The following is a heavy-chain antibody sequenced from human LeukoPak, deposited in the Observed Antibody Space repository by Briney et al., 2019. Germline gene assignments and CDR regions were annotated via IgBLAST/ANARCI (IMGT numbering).Heavy chain of an antibody. CDR3: ARSTTVTVDY. Sequence: PSQTLSLTCAVSGGSISSGGYSWSWIRQPPGKGLEWIGYIYHSGSTCYNPSLKSRVTISVDRSKNQFSLKLSSVTAADTAVYYCARSTTVTVDYWGQGTLVTVSS. J-gene: IGHJ4*02. V-gene: IGHV4-30-2*01. CDR1: GGSISSGGYS. CDR2: IYHSGST. D-gene: IGHD4-17*01.